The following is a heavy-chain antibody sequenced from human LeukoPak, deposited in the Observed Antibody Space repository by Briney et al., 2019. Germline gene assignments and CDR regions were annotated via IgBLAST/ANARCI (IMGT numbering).Heavy chain of an antibody. CDR3: AFSYYDILTGYSAFDY. Sequence: GGSLRPSCAASGFNVSANYMSWVRQAPGKGLEWVSVIYSGGTTYYADSVKGRFTISRHNSKNTLYLQMNNLRAEDTAIYYCAFSYYDILTGYSAFDYWGQGTLVTVSS. CDR2: IYSGGTT. CDR1: GFNVSANY. D-gene: IGHD3-9*01. J-gene: IGHJ4*02. V-gene: IGHV3-53*01.